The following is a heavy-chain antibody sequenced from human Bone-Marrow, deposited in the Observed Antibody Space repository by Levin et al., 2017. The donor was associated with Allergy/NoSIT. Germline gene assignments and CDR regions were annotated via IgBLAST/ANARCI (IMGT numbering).Heavy chain of an antibody. J-gene: IGHJ4*02. CDR1: GFTFGNYA. D-gene: IGHD3-16*01. CDR2: ISGVSESK. V-gene: IGHV3-23*01. CDR3: AKGNGGNPLTDAIAS. Sequence: GGSLRLSCTASGFTFGNYAMSWVRQAAGEGLEWVSSISGVSESKYYADSVKGRFTISRDRSKNTLYLQMNSLRAEDTAFYYCAKGNGGNPLTDAIASWGQGTLVAVSS.